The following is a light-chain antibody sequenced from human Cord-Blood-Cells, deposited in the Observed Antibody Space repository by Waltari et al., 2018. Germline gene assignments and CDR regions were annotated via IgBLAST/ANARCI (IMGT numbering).Light chain of an antibody. Sequence: AIRMTQSPSSLSASTGDRVTITCRASQGISSNLAWYQQKPGKAPNLLIYAASTLQSGVPSRFSGSGSGTDFTLTISVRKSEDFATYYCQQYYSYPFTFGPGTKVDIK. V-gene: IGKV1-8*01. CDR3: QQYYSYPFT. J-gene: IGKJ3*01. CDR1: QGISSN. CDR2: AAS.